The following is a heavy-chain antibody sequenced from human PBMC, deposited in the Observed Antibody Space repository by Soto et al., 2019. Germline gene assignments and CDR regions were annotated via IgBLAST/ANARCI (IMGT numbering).Heavy chain of an antibody. V-gene: IGHV3-48*03. D-gene: IGHD3-16*01. CDR2: ISSSAETI. Sequence: EVQLVESGGGLVQPGGSLRLSCAASGFTFSSYEMNWVRQAPGKGLEWVSYISSSAETIYYADSVKGRFTVSRDNAKNSLYLQMNSLRAEDTALYYCVRRGSFDCWGQGTLVTVSS. CDR1: GFTFSSYE. CDR3: VRRGSFDC. J-gene: IGHJ4*02.